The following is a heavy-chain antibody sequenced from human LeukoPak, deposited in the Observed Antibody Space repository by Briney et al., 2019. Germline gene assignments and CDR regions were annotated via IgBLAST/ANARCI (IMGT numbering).Heavy chain of an antibody. CDR2: IIPIFGTA. CDR3: ASRWGDEPSSGLDY. Sequence: GSSVKVSCKASGGTFSSYAISWVRQAPGQGLEWMGGIIPIFGTANYAQKFQGRVTITADKSTSTAYMELSSLRSEDTAVYYCASRWGDEPSSGLDYWGQGTLVTVSS. J-gene: IGHJ4*02. CDR1: GGTFSSYA. D-gene: IGHD3-22*01. V-gene: IGHV1-69*06.